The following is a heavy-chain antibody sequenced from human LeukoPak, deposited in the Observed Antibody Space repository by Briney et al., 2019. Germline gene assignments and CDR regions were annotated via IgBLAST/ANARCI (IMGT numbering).Heavy chain of an antibody. Sequence: GASVKVSCKASGYTFTSYYMHWVRQAPGQGLEWMGIINPSGGSTSYAQKFQGRVTMTRDTSTSTVYMELSSPRSEDTAVYYCARDLYGDYVAYWGQGTLVTVSS. V-gene: IGHV1-46*01. D-gene: IGHD4-17*01. CDR2: INPSGGST. CDR3: ARDLYGDYVAY. J-gene: IGHJ4*02. CDR1: GYTFTSYY.